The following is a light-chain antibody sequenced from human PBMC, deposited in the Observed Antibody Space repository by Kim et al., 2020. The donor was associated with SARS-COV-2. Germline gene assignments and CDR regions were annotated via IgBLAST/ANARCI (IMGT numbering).Light chain of an antibody. CDR2: AAS. CDR3: QQYNSYPLT. J-gene: IGKJ4*01. CDR1: QGISSY. Sequence: DIQMTQSPSSLSASVGDRITITCRASQGISSYLAWFQQKPGRAPKSLVYAASTLRSGVPSKFSGSGSGTDFTLTISSLQPEDFATYYCQQYNSYPLTFGGATKVDIK. V-gene: IGKV1-16*02.